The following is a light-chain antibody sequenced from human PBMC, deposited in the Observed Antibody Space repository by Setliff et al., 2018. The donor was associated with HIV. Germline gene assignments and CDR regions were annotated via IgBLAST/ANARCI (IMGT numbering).Light chain of an antibody. Sequence: QSVLTQPASVSGSPGQSITISCTGTSSDVGGYNYVSWYQQHPGKAPKLMIYEVTYRPSGVSNRFSGSKSGNTASLTISGLQAEDEADYYCNSFTGSSTYVFGTGTKVTVL. CDR2: EVT. CDR1: SSDVGGYNY. CDR3: NSFTGSSTYV. V-gene: IGLV2-14*01. J-gene: IGLJ1*01.